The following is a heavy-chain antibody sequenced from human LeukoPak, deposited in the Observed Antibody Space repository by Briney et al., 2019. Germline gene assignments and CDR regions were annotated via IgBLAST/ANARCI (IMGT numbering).Heavy chain of an antibody. D-gene: IGHD2-2*01. CDR2: IYTSGST. V-gene: IGHV4-61*02. J-gene: IGHJ4*02. Sequence: PSETLSLTCTVSGGSISSGSYYWSWIRQPAGKGLEWIGRIYTSGSTNYNPSLKSRVTISVDTSKNQFSLKLSSVTAADTAVYYCARHSRDSSTSNFDYWGQGALVTVSS. CDR1: GGSISSGSYY. CDR3: ARHSRDSSTSNFDY.